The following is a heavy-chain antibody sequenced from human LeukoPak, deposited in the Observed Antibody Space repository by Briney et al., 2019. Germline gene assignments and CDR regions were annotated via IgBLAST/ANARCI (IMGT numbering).Heavy chain of an antibody. CDR1: GGSISSGSYY. CDR3: AREPRGAAAAGGGYYFDY. J-gene: IGHJ4*02. Sequence: SQTLSLTCTVSGGSISSGSYYWSWIRQPAGKGLEWIGRIYTSGSTNYNLSLKSRVTISVDTSKSQFSLKLSSVTAADTAVYYCAREPRGAAAAGGGYYFDYWGQGTLVTVSS. D-gene: IGHD6-13*01. V-gene: IGHV4-61*02. CDR2: IYTSGST.